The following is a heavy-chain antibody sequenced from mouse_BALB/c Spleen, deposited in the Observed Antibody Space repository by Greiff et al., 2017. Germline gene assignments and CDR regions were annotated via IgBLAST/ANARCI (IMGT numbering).Heavy chain of an antibody. CDR1: GYTFTDYA. CDR2: ISTYYGDA. D-gene: IGHD2-4*01. J-gene: IGHJ3*01. CDR3: ARRGYDYDVAWFAY. V-gene: IGHV1S137*01. Sequence: VQLQQSGAELVRPGVSVKISCKGSGYTFTDYAMHWVKQSHAKSLEWIGVISTYYGDASYNQKFKGKATMTVDKSSSTAYMELARLTSEDSAIYYCARRGYDYDVAWFAYWGQGTLVTVSA.